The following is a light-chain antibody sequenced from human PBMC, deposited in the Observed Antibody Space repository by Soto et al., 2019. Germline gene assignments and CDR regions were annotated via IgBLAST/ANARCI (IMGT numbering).Light chain of an antibody. Sequence: QSALTQPASVSGSPGQSITISCTGTSSDVGDYNYVSWYQQHPGKAPKLMIYDVTYRPSGVSNRFSGSKSGNTASLTISGLQAEDEADYYCSSYTSSGALGVFGGGPQLTVL. CDR2: DVT. CDR1: SSDVGDYNY. CDR3: SSYTSSGALGV. V-gene: IGLV2-14*01. J-gene: IGLJ2*01.